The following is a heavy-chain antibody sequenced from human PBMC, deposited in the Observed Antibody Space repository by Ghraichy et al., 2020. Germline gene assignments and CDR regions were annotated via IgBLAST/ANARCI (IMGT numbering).Heavy chain of an antibody. D-gene: IGHD3-3*01. CDR1: GGSISSSSYY. CDR3: ARQDDFWSGYFDY. Sequence: SETLSLTCTVSGGSISSSSYYWGWIRQPPGKGLEWIGSLYYSGSTYYNPSLKSRVTISVDTSKNQFSLKLSSVTAADTAVYYCARQDDFWSGYFDYWGQGTLVTVSS. V-gene: IGHV4-39*01. J-gene: IGHJ4*02. CDR2: LYYSGST.